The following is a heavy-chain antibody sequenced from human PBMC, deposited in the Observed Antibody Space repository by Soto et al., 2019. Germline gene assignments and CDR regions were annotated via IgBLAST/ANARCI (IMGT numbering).Heavy chain of an antibody. CDR1: GFTFSNAW. V-gene: IGHV3-15*01. Sequence: GGSLRLSCAASGFTFSNAWMSWVRQAPGKGLEWVGRIKSKTDGGTTDYAAPVKGRFTISRDDSKNMVFLQMNSLKIEDTAVYYCTTDDPINRNWGQGTLVTVSS. J-gene: IGHJ4*02. CDR3: TTDDPINRN. CDR2: IKSKTDGGTT.